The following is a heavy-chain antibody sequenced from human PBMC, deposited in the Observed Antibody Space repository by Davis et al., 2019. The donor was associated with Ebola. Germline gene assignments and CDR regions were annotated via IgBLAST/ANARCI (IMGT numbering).Heavy chain of an antibody. CDR2: LSGSGGTT. V-gene: IGHV3-23*01. J-gene: IGHJ4*02. CDR1: GFTFSIYA. CDR3: ARDQDGPGPTVDY. D-gene: IGHD1-7*01. Sequence: GESLKISCAASGFTFSIYAMSWVRQAPGKGLEWVATLSGSGGTTYYADSVKGRFTISRDNAKNTLYLQMNSLRVEDTAVYYCARDQDGPGPTVDYWGQGALVTVSS.